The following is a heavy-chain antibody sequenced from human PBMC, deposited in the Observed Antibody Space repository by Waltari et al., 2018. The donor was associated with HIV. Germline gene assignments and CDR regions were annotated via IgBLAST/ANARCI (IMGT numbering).Heavy chain of an antibody. V-gene: IGHV3-43D*04. D-gene: IGHD3-9*01. CDR3: AKASRSTFDGYGMDV. CDR1: GFTFDDYA. J-gene: IGHJ6*02. CDR2: ISWNGGNT. Sequence: EVQLVESGGVVVQPGGSLRLSCAASGFTFDDYAIHWVRQAPGKGLEWVSLISWNGGNTLYADSVKGRFTISRDNSKNSLYLQMNSLRAEDTALYYCAKASRSTFDGYGMDVWGQGTTVTVSS.